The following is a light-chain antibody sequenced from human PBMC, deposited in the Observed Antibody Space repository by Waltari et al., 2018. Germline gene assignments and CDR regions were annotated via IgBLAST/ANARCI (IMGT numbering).Light chain of an antibody. Sequence: QSALTQPASVSGPPGQSITISCTGSTSDLGGYNLVSWYRQFPNKAPQLIIYEGTRRPSGVSSRFSASKSGNTASLTISGLQAEDEALYFCSSYARSDNSVLFGGGTQLSVL. V-gene: IGLV2-23*01. CDR1: TSDLGGYNL. J-gene: IGLJ2*01. CDR3: SSYARSDNSVL. CDR2: EGT.